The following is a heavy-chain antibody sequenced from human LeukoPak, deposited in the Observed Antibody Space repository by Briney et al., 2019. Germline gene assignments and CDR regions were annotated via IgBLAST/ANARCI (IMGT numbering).Heavy chain of an antibody. CDR3: AKDNREGHCTNGVCYEVYYYYYMDV. D-gene: IGHD2-8*01. CDR1: GFTFSSYE. Sequence: GGSLRLSCAASGFTFSSYEMNWVRQAPGKGLEWVSLISGDGGSTYYADSVKGRFTISRDNSKNSLYLQMNSLRTEDTALYYCAKDNREGHCTNGVCYEVYYYYYMDVWGKGTTVTVSS. V-gene: IGHV3-43*02. J-gene: IGHJ6*03. CDR2: ISGDGGST.